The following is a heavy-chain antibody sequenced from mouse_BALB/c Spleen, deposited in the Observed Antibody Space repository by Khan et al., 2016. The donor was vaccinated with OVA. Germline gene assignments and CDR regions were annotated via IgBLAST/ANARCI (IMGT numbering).Heavy chain of an antibody. CDR1: GYTFTSNT. CDR3: ARRTTGYTMDY. V-gene: IGHV1-4*01. J-gene: IGHJ4*01. Sequence: QVQLKESGAELARPGASVRMSCKASGYTFTSNTMHWVKQRPGQGLEWIGYINPRSGYTNYNQNFKEKATLTADKSSSTAYMQLSSLTSEDSAVYYCARRTTGYTMDYWGQGTSVTVSS. D-gene: IGHD2-14*01. CDR2: INPRSGYT.